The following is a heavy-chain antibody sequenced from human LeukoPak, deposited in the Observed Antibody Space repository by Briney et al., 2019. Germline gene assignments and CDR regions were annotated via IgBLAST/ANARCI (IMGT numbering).Heavy chain of an antibody. V-gene: IGHV3-15*01. CDR3: TSYDPRAPPFNY. D-gene: IGHD5-12*01. Sequence: GGSLRLSCAASGFTFSNAWMSWVRQAPGKGLEWVGRIKSKTDGGTTDYAAPVKGRFTISRDDTKNTLYLQMNSLKTEDTAVYYCTSYDPRAPPFNYWGQGTLVTVSS. J-gene: IGHJ4*02. CDR2: IKSKTDGGTT. CDR1: GFTFSNAW.